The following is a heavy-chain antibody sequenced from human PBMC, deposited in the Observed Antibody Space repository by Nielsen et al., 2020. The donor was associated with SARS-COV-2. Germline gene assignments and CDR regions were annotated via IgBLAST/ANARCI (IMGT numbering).Heavy chain of an antibody. CDR1: GFTFSSYG. D-gene: IGHD5-18*01. J-gene: IGHJ4*02. CDR2: ISYDGSNK. CDR3: AREAGVDTAMGGLDY. V-gene: IGHV3-30*03. Sequence: SLKLSCAASGFTFSSYGMHWVRQAPGKGLEWVAVISYDGSNKYYADSVKGRFTISRDNSKNTLYLQMNSLRAEDTAVYYCAREAGVDTAMGGLDYWGQGTLVTVSS.